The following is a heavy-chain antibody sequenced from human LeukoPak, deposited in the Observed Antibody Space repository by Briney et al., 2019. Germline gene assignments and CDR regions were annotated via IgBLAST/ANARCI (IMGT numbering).Heavy chain of an antibody. Sequence: GGSLRLSCTASGFTFSSYWMSWVRQAPGKGLEWVANIKQDGSEKYYVDSVKGRFTISRDNAKNSLYLQMNSLRAEDTAVYYCARDKIVGATYFDYWGQGTLVTVSS. CDR1: GFTFSSYW. D-gene: IGHD1-26*01. J-gene: IGHJ4*02. CDR3: ARDKIVGATYFDY. V-gene: IGHV3-7*01. CDR2: IKQDGSEK.